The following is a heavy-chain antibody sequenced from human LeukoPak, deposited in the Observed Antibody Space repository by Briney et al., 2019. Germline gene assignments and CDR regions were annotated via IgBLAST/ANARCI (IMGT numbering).Heavy chain of an antibody. V-gene: IGHV4-38-2*02. CDR3: ARDTVAAHFDY. Sequence: PSETLSLTCTVSGYSISSGYYWGWIRQPPGKGLEWIGSIYHSGSTYYNPSLKSRVTISVDTSKNQFSLKVSSVTAADTAVYYCARDTVAAHFDYWGQGTLVTVSS. CDR2: IYHSGST. J-gene: IGHJ4*02. D-gene: IGHD6-19*01. CDR1: GYSISSGYY.